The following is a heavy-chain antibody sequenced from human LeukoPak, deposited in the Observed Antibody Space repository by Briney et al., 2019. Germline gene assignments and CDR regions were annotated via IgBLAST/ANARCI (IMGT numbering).Heavy chain of an antibody. CDR3: ARGPEAEYYYDSSGYPGIDY. CDR2: ICYSGST. CDR1: GGSISSGDYY. J-gene: IGHJ4*02. D-gene: IGHD3-22*01. Sequence: KPSETLSLTCTVSGGSISSGDYYWSWIRQPPGKGLEWIGYICYSGSTYYNPSLKSRVTISVDTSKNQFSLKLSSVTAADTAVYYCARGPEAEYYYDSSGYPGIDYWGQGTLVTVSS. V-gene: IGHV4-30-4*01.